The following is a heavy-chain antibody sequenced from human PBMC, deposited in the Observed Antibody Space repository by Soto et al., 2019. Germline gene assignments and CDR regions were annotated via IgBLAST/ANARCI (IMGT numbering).Heavy chain of an antibody. CDR2: IYHSGST. Sequence: QLQLQESGSGLVKPSQTLSLTCAVSGGSISSGGYSWSWIRQPPGKGLEWIGYIYHSGSTYYNPSPQRRATISVDRSKNQFSRKLSSVTAADTAVYYCARGGGYTFDYWGQGTLVTVSS. CDR1: GGSISSGGYS. CDR3: ARGGGYTFDY. V-gene: IGHV4-30-2*01. D-gene: IGHD3-16*01. J-gene: IGHJ4*02.